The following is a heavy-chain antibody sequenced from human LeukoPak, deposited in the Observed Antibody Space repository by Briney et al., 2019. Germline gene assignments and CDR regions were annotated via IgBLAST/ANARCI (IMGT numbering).Heavy chain of an antibody. CDR1: GGSFSGYY. Sequence: KPSETLSLTCAVYGGSFSGYYWSWIRQPPGKGLEWIGEINHSGSTNYNPSLKSRVTISVDTSKNQFSLKLSSVAAADTAVYYCARSRQKGDFDYWGQGTLVTVSS. D-gene: IGHD2-2*01. CDR2: INHSGST. J-gene: IGHJ4*02. V-gene: IGHV4-34*01. CDR3: ARSRQKGDFDY.